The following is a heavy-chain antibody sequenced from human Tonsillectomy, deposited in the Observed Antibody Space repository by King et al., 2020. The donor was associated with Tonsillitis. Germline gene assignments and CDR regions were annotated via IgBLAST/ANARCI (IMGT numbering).Heavy chain of an antibody. J-gene: IGHJ4*02. CDR2: ISWNSGSI. Sequence: VQLVESGGGLVQPGRSLRLSCAASGFRFDDYAMHWVRQAPGKGLEWVSGISWNSGSIGYADSVKGRFTISRDNAKNSLYLQMNSLRAEDTALYYCAKVQGGYAQVLDYWGQGTLVTVSS. V-gene: IGHV3-9*01. CDR1: GFRFDDYA. CDR3: AKVQGGYAQVLDY. D-gene: IGHD3-22*01.